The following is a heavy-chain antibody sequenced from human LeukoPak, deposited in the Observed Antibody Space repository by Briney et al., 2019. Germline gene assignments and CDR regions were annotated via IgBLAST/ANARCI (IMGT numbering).Heavy chain of an antibody. CDR2: ISYDGSNK. J-gene: IGHJ6*02. CDR3: ARTHSSGYYNYYYYYGMDV. CDR1: GFTLSSYA. V-gene: IGHV3-30-3*01. Sequence: GGSLRLSCAASGFTLSSYAMHWVRQAPGKGLEWVAVISYDGSNKYYADSVKGRFTISRDNSKNTLYLQMNSLRAEDTAVYYCARTHSSGYYNYYYYYGMDVWGQGTTVTVSS. D-gene: IGHD3-22*01.